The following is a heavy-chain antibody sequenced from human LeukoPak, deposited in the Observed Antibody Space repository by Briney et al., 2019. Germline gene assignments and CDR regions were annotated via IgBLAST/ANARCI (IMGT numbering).Heavy chain of an antibody. CDR1: GLIFSNYA. D-gene: IGHD6-13*01. CDR2: IGGSGVNT. Sequence: PGGSLRLSCAASGLIFSNYAMSWVRQAPGKGLEWVSVIGGSGVNTYYADSVKGRFTISRDNSKNTVYLQMNSLRADDTAVYYCARQAAAGLDYWGQGTLVTVSS. V-gene: IGHV3-23*01. CDR3: ARQAAAGLDY. J-gene: IGHJ4*02.